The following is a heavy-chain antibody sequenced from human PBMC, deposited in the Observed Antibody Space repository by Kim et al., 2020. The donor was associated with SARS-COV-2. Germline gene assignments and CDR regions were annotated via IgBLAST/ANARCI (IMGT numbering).Heavy chain of an antibody. V-gene: IGHV4-59*01. CDR1: GVSITGDH. CDR3: ARSLTGTSPGRD. Sequence: SETLSLTCSVSGVSITGDHWGWVRQPPGKGLEWIAYIRYSGSAKYNPSLKSRVTISMDTSRNQLSLKVSSVTAADTAVYYCARSLTGTSPGRDWGHGTL. J-gene: IGHJ4*01. CDR2: IRYSGSA.